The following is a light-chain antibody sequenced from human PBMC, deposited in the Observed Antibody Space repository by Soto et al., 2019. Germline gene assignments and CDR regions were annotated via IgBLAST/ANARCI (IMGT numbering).Light chain of an antibody. J-gene: IGKJ2*01. CDR1: QSVSNSY. CDR3: QQYGSAPPYT. V-gene: IGKV3-20*01. CDR2: GAS. Sequence: EIGLTQSPGTLSLSPGERATLSCRASQSVSNSYLAWYQQKPGQAPRLLLYGASSRSTGIPDRFSGSGSGTDFTLTISRLEPEDFAVYYCQQYGSAPPYTFGQGTKLEIK.